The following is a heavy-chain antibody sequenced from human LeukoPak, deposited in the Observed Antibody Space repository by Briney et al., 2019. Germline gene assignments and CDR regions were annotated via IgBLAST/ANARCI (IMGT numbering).Heavy chain of an antibody. CDR3: ATIYDILIGYFGF. CDR1: GFTFSSYW. CDR2: IKEDGSEK. V-gene: IGHV3-7*01. D-gene: IGHD3-9*01. J-gene: IGHJ4*02. Sequence: GGSLRLSCAASGFTFSSYWMTWVRQPPGKGREGVANIKEDGSEKYYVDSVKGRFTISRDNAKNSLYLQMNSLRAEDTAVYYCATIYDILIGYFGFWGQGTLVTVSS.